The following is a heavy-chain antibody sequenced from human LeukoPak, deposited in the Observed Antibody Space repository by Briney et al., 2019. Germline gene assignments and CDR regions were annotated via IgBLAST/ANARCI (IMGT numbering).Heavy chain of an antibody. V-gene: IGHV4-30-2*01. CDR3: ASGLMVRGVISD. Sequence: PSETLSLTCAVSGGSISSGGYSWSWIRQPPGKGLEWIGYIYHSGSTYYNPSLKSRVTISVDRSKNQFSLKLSSVTAADTDVYYCASGLMVRGVISDWGQGTLVTVSS. CDR1: GGSISSGGYS. D-gene: IGHD3-10*01. J-gene: IGHJ4*02. CDR2: IYHSGST.